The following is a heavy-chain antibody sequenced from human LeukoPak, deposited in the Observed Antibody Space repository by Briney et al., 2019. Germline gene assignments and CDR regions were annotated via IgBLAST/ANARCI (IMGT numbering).Heavy chain of an antibody. CDR1: GFTVSSNY. CDR3: TRYSSSGLDY. CDR2: IYSGGST. D-gene: IGHD6-13*01. J-gene: IGHJ4*02. V-gene: IGHV3-53*01. Sequence: PGGSLRLSCAASGFTVSSNYMSWVRQAPGKGLEWVSVIYSGGSTYYADSVKGRFTISRDNSKNTLYLQMNSLKTEDTAVYYCTRYSSSGLDYWGQGTLVTVSS.